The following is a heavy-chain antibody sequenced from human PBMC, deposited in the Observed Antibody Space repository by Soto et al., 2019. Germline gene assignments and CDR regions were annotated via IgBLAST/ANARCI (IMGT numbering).Heavy chain of an antibody. J-gene: IGHJ4*02. CDR2: ISYDGSYK. V-gene: IGHV3-30*18. CDR1: GFTFSSYG. CDR3: AKWNGGFDY. D-gene: IGHD3-16*01. Sequence: QVQLVESGGGVVQPGRSLRLSCAASGFTFSSYGMHWVREAPGRGLEWVAVISYDGSYKYYADSVKGRFTISRDNSKNTLYLQMNSLRAEDTAVYYCAKWNGGFDYWGQGTLVTVSS.